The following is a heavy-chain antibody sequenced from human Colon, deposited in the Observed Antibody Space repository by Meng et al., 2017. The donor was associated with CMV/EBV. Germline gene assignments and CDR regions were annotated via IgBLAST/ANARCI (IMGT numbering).Heavy chain of an antibody. V-gene: IGHV4-34*01. CDR3: ARGGGSPH. J-gene: IGHJ4*02. CDR1: GGSFSGYY. D-gene: IGHD1-26*01. CDR2: INHSGTT. Sequence: SETLSLTCAVYGGSFSGYYWSWIRQPPGKGLEWIGEINHSGTTNYNSSLKSRVTISVDTSKNQFSLNLSSVTAADTAVYYCARGGGSPHWGQGTLVTVSS.